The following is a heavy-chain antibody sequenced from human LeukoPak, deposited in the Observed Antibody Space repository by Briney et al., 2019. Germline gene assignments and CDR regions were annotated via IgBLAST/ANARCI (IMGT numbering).Heavy chain of an antibody. CDR3: ARTGALMVYATDQFDY. CDR1: GGTFISYA. V-gene: IGHV1-69*05. CDR2: SIPIFGTA. D-gene: IGHD2-8*01. Sequence: SVKVSCKASGGTFISYAISWVRQAPGQGLEGMGRSIPIFGTANYAQKFQGRVTITTDESTSTAYMELSSLRSEDTAVYYCARTGALMVYATDQFDYWGQGTLATVSS. J-gene: IGHJ4*02.